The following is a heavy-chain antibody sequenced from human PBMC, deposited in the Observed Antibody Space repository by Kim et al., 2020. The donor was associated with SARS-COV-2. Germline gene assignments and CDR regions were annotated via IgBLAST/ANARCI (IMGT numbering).Heavy chain of an antibody. CDR1: GFTFDDYA. J-gene: IGHJ3*02. CDR2: ISWNSGSI. V-gene: IGHV3-9*01. D-gene: IGHD6-6*01. Sequence: GGSLRLSCAASGFTFDDYAMHWVRQAPGKGLEWVSGISWNSGSIGYADSVKGRFTISRDNAKNSLYLQMNSLRAEDTALYYCAKNREGIAARVGVDAFDIWGQGTMVTVSS. CDR3: AKNREGIAARVGVDAFDI.